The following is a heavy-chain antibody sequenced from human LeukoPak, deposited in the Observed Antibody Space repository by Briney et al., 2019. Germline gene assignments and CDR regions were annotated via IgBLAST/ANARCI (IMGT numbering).Heavy chain of an antibody. D-gene: IGHD2-8*01. CDR2: TYYRSEWYN. J-gene: IGHJ4*02. CDR3: ASTHNNGRYLDY. V-gene: IGHV6-1*01. CDR1: GDSVSDNSAA. Sequence: SQTLSLTCAISGDSVSDNSAAWNWIRQSPSRGLEWLGRTYYRSEWYNDYAVSVKSRITINPDTSKNQFSLQLNSVAPEDTAVYYCASTHNNGRYLDYWDQGALVTVSS.